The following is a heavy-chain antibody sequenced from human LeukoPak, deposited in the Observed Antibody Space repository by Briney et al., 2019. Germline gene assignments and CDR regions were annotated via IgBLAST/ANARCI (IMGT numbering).Heavy chain of an antibody. Sequence: GASVKVSCKVSGYTLTELSMHWVRQAPGKGLEWMGGFDPEDGETIYAQKFQGRVTMTEDTSTDTAYMELSSLRSEDTAVYYCARVNYDSSGYHHSGNDYWGQGTLVTVSS. CDR3: ARVNYDSSGYHHSGNDY. J-gene: IGHJ4*02. CDR2: FDPEDGET. D-gene: IGHD3-22*01. V-gene: IGHV1-24*01. CDR1: GYTLTELS.